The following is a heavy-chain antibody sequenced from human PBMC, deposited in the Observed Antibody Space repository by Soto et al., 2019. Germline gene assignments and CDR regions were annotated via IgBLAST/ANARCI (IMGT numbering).Heavy chain of an antibody. J-gene: IGHJ5*02. CDR1: GGSIRRGGYS. D-gene: IGHD5-18*01. CDR2: IYHTGST. V-gene: IGHV4-30-2*01. Sequence: SETLSLTCAFSGGSIRRGGYSWSWIRPPPGKNMQWSGYIYHTGSTYYNPSLKSLVTLSVDTSKSLFSLNLSSLTAADTAIYYCAKDSGYNYGYFRWFDPWGQG. CDR3: AKDSGYNYGYFRWFDP.